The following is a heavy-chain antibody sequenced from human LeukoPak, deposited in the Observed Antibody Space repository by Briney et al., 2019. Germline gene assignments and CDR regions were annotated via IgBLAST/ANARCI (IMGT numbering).Heavy chain of an antibody. CDR2: IKQDGSEK. V-gene: IGHV3-7*01. J-gene: IGHJ4*02. CDR3: ARVGWLQDTIDY. CDR1: GFTFSNYW. D-gene: IGHD5-24*01. Sequence: GGSLRLSCVASGFTFSNYWMSWVRQAPGKGLEWVANIKQDGSEKYYVDSVKGRFTISRDNAKNSLYLQMNSLRAEDTAVYYCARVGWLQDTIDYWGQGTLVTVSS.